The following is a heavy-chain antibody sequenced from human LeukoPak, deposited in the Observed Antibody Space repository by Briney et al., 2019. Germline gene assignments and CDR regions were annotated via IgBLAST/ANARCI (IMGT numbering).Heavy chain of an antibody. V-gene: IGHV4-59*12. D-gene: IGHD3-22*01. CDR1: GGSISSYY. Sequence: SETLSLTCTVSGGSISSYYWSWIRQPPGKGLEWIGYIYYTGSANYNPSLKSRVTISVDTSKNQFSLKLSSVTAADTAVYYCAREPHYYDSRGYYRWGQGTLVTVSS. CDR3: AREPHYYDSRGYYR. CDR2: IYYTGSA. J-gene: IGHJ5*02.